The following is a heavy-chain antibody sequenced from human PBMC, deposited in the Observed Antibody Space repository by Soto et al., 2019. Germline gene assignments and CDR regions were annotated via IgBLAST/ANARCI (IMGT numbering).Heavy chain of an antibody. CDR3: ARGLWWFDP. CDR2: IYYSGST. V-gene: IGHV4-59*01. Sequence: SETLSLTCTVSGGSISSYYWSWIRQPPGKGLEWIGYIYYSGSTNYNPSLKSRVTISVDTSKNQFSLKLSSVTAADTAVYYCARGLWWFDPWGQGTLVTVSS. CDR1: GGSISSYY. J-gene: IGHJ5*02.